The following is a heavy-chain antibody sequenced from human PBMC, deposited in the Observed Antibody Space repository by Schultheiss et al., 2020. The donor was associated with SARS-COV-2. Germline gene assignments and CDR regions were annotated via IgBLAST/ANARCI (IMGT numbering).Heavy chain of an antibody. J-gene: IGHJ6*02. D-gene: IGHD1-26*01. CDR1: GFTFSSYG. CDR2: IWYDGSNK. CDR3: ARDRAWELPAWEGYVLGSYGMDV. Sequence: GGSLRLSCAASGFTFSSYGMHWVRQAPGKGLEWVAVIWYDGSNKYYADSVKGRFTISRDNSKNTLYLQMNSLRAEDTAVYYCARDRAWELPAWEGYVLGSYGMDVWGQGTTVTVSS. V-gene: IGHV3-33*01.